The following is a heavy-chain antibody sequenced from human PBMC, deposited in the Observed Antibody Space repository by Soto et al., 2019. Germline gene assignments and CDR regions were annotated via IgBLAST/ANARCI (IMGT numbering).Heavy chain of an antibody. CDR3: AKEGGDILVVPANLGAFDF. J-gene: IGHJ3*01. CDR1: GFTFSDYY. Sequence: GGSLRLSCAASGFTFSDYYMSWIRQAPGKGLEWVSYISSSGSTIYYADSVKGRFTISRDNAKNSLDLQMNSLRAEDTAVYYCAKEGGDILVVPANLGAFDFWGQGTMVTVSS. CDR2: ISSSGSTI. D-gene: IGHD2-2*01. V-gene: IGHV3-11*01.